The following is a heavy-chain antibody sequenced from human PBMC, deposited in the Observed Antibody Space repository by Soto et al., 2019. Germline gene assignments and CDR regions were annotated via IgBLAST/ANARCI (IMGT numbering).Heavy chain of an antibody. V-gene: IGHV3-48*03. J-gene: IGHJ5*02. CDR1: GFTFSSYE. Sequence: GWSLRLSCAASGFTFSSYEMNWVRQAPGKGLEWVSYISSSGSTIYYADSVKGRFTISRDNAKNSLYLQMNSLRAEDTAVYYCARTDYGGNSGWFDPWGQGTLVTVS. CDR3: ARTDYGGNSGWFDP. CDR2: ISSSGSTI. D-gene: IGHD4-17*01.